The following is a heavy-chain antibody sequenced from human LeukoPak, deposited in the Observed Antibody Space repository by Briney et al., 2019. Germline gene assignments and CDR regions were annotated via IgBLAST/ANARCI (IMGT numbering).Heavy chain of an antibody. CDR2: IGTAGDT. CDR3: ARGWTGTTSKPLLDP. Sequence: PGGSLRLSCAACGFTYSSYDMHWVRQATGKGLEWVSAIGTAGDTYYPGSVKGRFTISRENAKNSLYLQMNSLRAGDTAVYYCARGWTGTTSKPLLDPWGQGTLVTVSS. J-gene: IGHJ5*02. CDR1: GFTYSSYD. V-gene: IGHV3-13*01. D-gene: IGHD1-1*01.